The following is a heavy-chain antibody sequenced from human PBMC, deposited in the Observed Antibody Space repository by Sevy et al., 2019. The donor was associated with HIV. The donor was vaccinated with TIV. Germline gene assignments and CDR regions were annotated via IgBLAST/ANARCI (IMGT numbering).Heavy chain of an antibody. J-gene: IGHJ4*02. CDR3: AKDIVAMSFFDY. D-gene: IGHD5-12*01. Sequence: GGSLKLSCAASGFTFSSYAMSWVRQAPGKGLEWVSAISGSGGSTYYADSVKGRFTISRDNSKNTLYLQMNSLRAEDTAVYYCAKDIVAMSFFDYWGQGTLVTVSS. CDR2: ISGSGGST. V-gene: IGHV3-23*01. CDR1: GFTFSSYA.